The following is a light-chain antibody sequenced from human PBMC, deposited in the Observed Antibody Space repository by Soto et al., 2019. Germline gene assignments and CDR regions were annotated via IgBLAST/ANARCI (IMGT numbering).Light chain of an antibody. CDR2: DAS. CDR3: QQYKSYSFT. Sequence: DIQMTQSPSTLSASVGDRVNITCRASQSISNWLAWYQQKPGKAPKLLIDDASSLESGVPSRFSGSGSGTEFTLTISSLQPDDFATYYCQQYKSYSFTFGQGTKLEIK. V-gene: IGKV1-5*01. CDR1: QSISNW. J-gene: IGKJ2*01.